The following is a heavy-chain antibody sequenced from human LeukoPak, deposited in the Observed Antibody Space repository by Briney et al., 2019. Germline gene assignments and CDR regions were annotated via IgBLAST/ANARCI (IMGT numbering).Heavy chain of an antibody. V-gene: IGHV3-9*01. D-gene: IGHD5-24*01. J-gene: IGHJ4*02. CDR3: AKDGGLDKYGYNPLDN. CDR2: ISLNRGII. CDR1: GFTFEDYA. Sequence: GGSLRLSCAASGFTFEDYAMHWVRQVPGKGLEWVSGISLNRGIIEYADSVKGRFTISRDNAKNSLYLQMNSLRVEDTALYYCAKDGGLDKYGYNPLDNWGQGTLVTVSS.